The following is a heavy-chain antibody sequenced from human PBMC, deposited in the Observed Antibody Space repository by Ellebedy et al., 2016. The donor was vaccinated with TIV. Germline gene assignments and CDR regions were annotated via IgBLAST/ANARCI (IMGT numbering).Heavy chain of an antibody. CDR3: VRVGRWLQYFDY. V-gene: IGHV3-72*01. Sequence: PGGSLRLSCLTSGFNLNDHYIDWVRQAPGTGLEVVGRSRSKVSRYSTEHAASVKGRFTISRDDSKNSIYLQMNSLTTDDTAVYYCVRVGRWLQYFDYWGQGILVTVSS. CDR2: SRSKVSRYST. CDR1: GFNLNDHY. J-gene: IGHJ4*02. D-gene: IGHD5-24*01.